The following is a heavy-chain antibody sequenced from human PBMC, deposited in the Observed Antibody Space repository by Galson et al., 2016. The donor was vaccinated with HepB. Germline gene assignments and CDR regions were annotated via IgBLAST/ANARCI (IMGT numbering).Heavy chain of an antibody. J-gene: IGHJ4*02. V-gene: IGHV1-18*01. D-gene: IGHD1-26*01. Sequence: SVKVSCKASGYTFTSYGISWVRQAPGQGLEWMGWISSSHGYTNYAQKFQDRLTMTTDTSTSTGYMELRNLRSDDTAVYYCAKVRGVIVGGSALDYWGQGTLVTVSS. CDR1: GYTFTSYG. CDR3: AKVRGVIVGGSALDY. CDR2: ISSSHGYT.